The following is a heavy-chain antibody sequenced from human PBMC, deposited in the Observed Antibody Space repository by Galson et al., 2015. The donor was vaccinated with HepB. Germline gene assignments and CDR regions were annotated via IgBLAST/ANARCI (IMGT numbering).Heavy chain of an antibody. J-gene: IGHJ5*02. CDR3: ARASPGGDYVDWFDP. V-gene: IGHV1-18*04. D-gene: IGHD4-17*01. CDR1: GYTFTSYG. CDR2: ISAYNGNT. Sequence: SVKVSCKASGYTFTSYGISWVRQAPGQGLEWMGWISAYNGNTNYAQKLQGRVTMTTDTSTSTAYMELRSLRSDDTAVYYCARASPGGDYVDWFDPWGQGTLVTVSS.